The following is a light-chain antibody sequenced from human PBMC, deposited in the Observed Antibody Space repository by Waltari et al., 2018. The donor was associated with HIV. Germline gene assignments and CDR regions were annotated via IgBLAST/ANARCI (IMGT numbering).Light chain of an antibody. CDR2: EDV. CDR1: NIGRNS. Sequence: YVFTHAPSLSVAPGQTARVSRGNIGRNSVQWYRQKPGRVPLLVVLEDVDRSSGIPARFSGAGSGERATLAIRGVEAGDEADYYCQVWDRSYKEAVFGGGT. CDR3: QVWDRSYKEAV. J-gene: IGLJ2*01. V-gene: IGLV3-21*02.